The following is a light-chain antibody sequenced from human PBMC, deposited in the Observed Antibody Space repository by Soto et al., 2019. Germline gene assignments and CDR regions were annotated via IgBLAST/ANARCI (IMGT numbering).Light chain of an antibody. CDR3: QQYGSSPRT. CDR1: QSVSSSY. Sequence: EIVLPQSPGTLSLSPGERATLSCRASQSVSSSYLAWYQQKPGQAPRLLIHGASSRATGIPDRFSGSGSGTDFTLTISRLEPEDFAVYYCQQYGSSPRTFGQGTKVDIK. J-gene: IGKJ1*01. V-gene: IGKV3-20*01. CDR2: GAS.